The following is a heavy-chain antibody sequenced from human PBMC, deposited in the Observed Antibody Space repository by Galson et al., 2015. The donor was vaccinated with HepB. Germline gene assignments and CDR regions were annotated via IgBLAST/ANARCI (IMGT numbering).Heavy chain of an antibody. CDR2: INPSGGST. CDR1: GYTFTSYY. Sequence: SVKVSCKASGYTFTSYYMHWVRQAPGQGLEWMGIINPSGGSTSYAQKFQGRVTMTRDTSTSTVYMELSSLRSEDTAVYYCAREQAYVDTAIDGMDVWGQGTTVTVSS. CDR3: AREQAYVDTAIDGMDV. D-gene: IGHD5-18*01. J-gene: IGHJ6*02. V-gene: IGHV1-46*01.